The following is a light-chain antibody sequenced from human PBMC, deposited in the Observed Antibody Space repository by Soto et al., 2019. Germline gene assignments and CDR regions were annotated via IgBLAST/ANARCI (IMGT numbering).Light chain of an antibody. CDR3: QQYNNWPRT. J-gene: IGKJ1*01. CDR2: GAS. V-gene: IGKV3-15*01. CDR1: QSVSSN. Sequence: EIVMTQSPATLSVSPGERATLSCRASQSVSSNLAWYQQKPGQAPRLLIYGASTRAPGIPARFSGSGSGTKFTLTISSLQSEDFAVYYCQQYNNWPRTFGQGT.